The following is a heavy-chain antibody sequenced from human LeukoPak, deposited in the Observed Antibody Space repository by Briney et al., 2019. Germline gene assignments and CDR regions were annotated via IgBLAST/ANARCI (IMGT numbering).Heavy chain of an antibody. CDR3: ARDLSGSYTVDY. CDR2: ISHDGSTE. CDR1: GFTFSSYA. J-gene: IGHJ4*02. D-gene: IGHD1-26*01. Sequence: GGSLRLSCAASGFTFSSYAMHWVRQAPDKGLEWVAVISHDGSTENYADSVKGRITISRDNPKNTLYLQLNSLRPEDTAVYHCARDLSGSYTVDYWGQGTLVTVS. V-gene: IGHV3-30-3*01.